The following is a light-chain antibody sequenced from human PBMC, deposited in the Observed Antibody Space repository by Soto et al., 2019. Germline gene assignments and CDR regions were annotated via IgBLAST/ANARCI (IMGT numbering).Light chain of an antibody. CDR3: GTWDSSLSAYV. CDR2: ENN. Sequence: QSALTQPPSVSAAPGQKVTISCSGSSSNIGNNYVSWYQQLPGTAPKLLIYENNKRPSRIPDRFSGSKSGTSATLGITGLQTGDEADYYCGTWDSSLSAYVFGTG. J-gene: IGLJ1*01. V-gene: IGLV1-51*02. CDR1: SSNIGNNY.